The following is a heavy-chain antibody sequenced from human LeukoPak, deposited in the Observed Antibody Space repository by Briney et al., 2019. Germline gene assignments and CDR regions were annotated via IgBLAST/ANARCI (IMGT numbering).Heavy chain of an antibody. Sequence: GGSLRLSCAASGFTFSSYSMNWVRQAPGKGLEWVSSISSSGSYIYYADSVKGRFTISRDNAKNSLYLQMNSLRAEDTAVYYCARGTLFGVVITLFDYWGQGTLVTVSS. CDR2: ISSSGSYI. D-gene: IGHD3-3*01. CDR1: GFTFSSYS. CDR3: ARGTLFGVVITLFDY. V-gene: IGHV3-21*01. J-gene: IGHJ4*02.